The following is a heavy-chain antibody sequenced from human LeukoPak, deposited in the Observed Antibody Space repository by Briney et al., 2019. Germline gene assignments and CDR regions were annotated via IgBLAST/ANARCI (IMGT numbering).Heavy chain of an antibody. CDR3: ARGANCTNGVCYSRDFQH. J-gene: IGHJ1*01. V-gene: IGHV4-59*12. CDR1: GGSISSYY. CDR2: IYYSGST. Sequence: SETLSLTCTVSGGSISSYYWGWIRQPPGKGLEWIGYIYYSGSTNYNPSLKSRVTISVDTSKNQFSLKLSSVTAADTAVYYCARGANCTNGVCYSRDFQHWGQGTLVTVSS. D-gene: IGHD2-8*01.